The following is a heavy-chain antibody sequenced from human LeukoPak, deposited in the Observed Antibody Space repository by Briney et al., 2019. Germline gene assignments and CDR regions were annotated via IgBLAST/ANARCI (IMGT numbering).Heavy chain of an antibody. J-gene: IGHJ4*02. CDR3: ARQAATMGRFYFDF. Sequence: PGGSLRLSCAASGFTFTSYWMSWVRQAPGKGLEWVANIKQDGSEIYYVESVKGRFTISRDNAKKSLSLQMNSLRAEDTAVYYCARQAATMGRFYFDFWGQGTLVTVSS. V-gene: IGHV3-7*03. D-gene: IGHD5-24*01. CDR1: GFTFTSYW. CDR2: IKQDGSEI.